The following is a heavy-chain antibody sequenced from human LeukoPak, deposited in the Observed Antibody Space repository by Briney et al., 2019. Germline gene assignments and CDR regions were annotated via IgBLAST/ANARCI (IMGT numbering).Heavy chain of an antibody. J-gene: IGHJ4*02. Sequence: PGGSLRLSCAASGFTFSSYAINWVRQAPGKGLEWVSSIIGSGGSTNYADSVKGRFTISRDNSKNTLYLQMNSLRADDTAVFYCAKGYGSGSPYFFDYWGQGALVTVSS. CDR1: GFTFSSYA. V-gene: IGHV3-23*01. CDR2: IIGSGGST. CDR3: AKGYGSGSPYFFDY. D-gene: IGHD3-10*01.